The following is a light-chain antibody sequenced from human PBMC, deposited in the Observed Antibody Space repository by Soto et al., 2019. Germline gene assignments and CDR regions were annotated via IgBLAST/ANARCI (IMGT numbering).Light chain of an antibody. CDR3: QQYGSSLVGTT. V-gene: IGKV3-20*01. Sequence: EIVLTQSPGTLSLSPGERATLSCRASQSVSSSYLAWYQQKPGQAPRLLIYGASSRATGIPDRFSGSGSGTDFTLTISRLEPEDFAVYYCQQYGSSLVGTTFGGGTKVEIK. CDR1: QSVSSSY. J-gene: IGKJ4*01. CDR2: GAS.